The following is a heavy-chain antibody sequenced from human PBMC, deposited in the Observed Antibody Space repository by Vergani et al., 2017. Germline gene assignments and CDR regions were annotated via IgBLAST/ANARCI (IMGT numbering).Heavy chain of an antibody. CDR1: GFTFSSYA. D-gene: IGHD3-10*01. CDR3: ANGGGYYGSGACDY. Sequence: EVEVVESGGGLVQPGGSLRLSCAASGFTFSSYAMSWVRQAPGKGLEWVSVISTSGGSTYYADSVKGRFTISRDNSKNTLYLQMNSLRADDTAVYYCANGGGYYGSGACDYWGQGTLVTVSS. J-gene: IGHJ4*02. V-gene: IGHV3-23*04. CDR2: ISTSGGST.